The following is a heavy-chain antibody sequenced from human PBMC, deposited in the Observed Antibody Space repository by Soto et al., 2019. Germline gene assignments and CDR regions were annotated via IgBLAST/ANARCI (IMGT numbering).Heavy chain of an antibody. D-gene: IGHD3-16*01. V-gene: IGHV3-33*01. CDR1: GFTFSSYG. J-gene: IGHJ4*02. CDR3: ARDGQGGWLDY. Sequence: QVQLVESGGGVVQPGRSLRLSCAASGFTFSSYGMHWVRQAPGKGLEWVAVIWYDGSNKYYADSVKGRFTISRDNSKNTLYLQMNSLRAEDTAVYYCARDGQGGWLDYWGQGTLVTVSS. CDR2: IWYDGSNK.